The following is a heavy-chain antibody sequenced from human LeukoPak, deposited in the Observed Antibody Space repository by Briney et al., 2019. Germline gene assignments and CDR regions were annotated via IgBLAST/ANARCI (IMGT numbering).Heavy chain of an antibody. J-gene: IGHJ5*02. V-gene: IGHV1-69*13. D-gene: IGHD1-14*01. Sequence: SVKVSCKASGGTFSGYAISWVRQAPGQGLEWMGGTIPIFGSASYAQKFRGRVTITADESTSTAYMELTSLRSEDTAVYYCARGGGRLMNPFDPWGQGTLVTVSS. CDR1: GGTFSGYA. CDR2: TIPIFGSA. CDR3: ARGGGRLMNPFDP.